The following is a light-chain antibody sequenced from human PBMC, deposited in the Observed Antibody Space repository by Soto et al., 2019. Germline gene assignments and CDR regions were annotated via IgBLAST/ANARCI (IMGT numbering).Light chain of an antibody. CDR1: QGVSSN. J-gene: IGKJ1*01. CDR3: QQYNNWPPWT. Sequence: EIVMTQSPATLSVSPGERATLSCRASQGVSSNLAWYQQKAGQGPRLLIYGASTRATGIPARFSGSGSGTEFTLSISSLQSEDFAVYYCQQYNNWPPWTFGQGTKVEIK. CDR2: GAS. V-gene: IGKV3-15*01.